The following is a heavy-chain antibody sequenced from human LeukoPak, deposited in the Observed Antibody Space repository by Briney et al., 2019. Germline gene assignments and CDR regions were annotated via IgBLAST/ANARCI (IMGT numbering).Heavy chain of an antibody. CDR1: GFIFSTYW. CDR3: ARASAVAGTRDY. CDR2: IKPDGSDK. D-gene: IGHD6-19*01. J-gene: IGHJ4*02. V-gene: IGHV3-7*01. Sequence: PGGSLRLSCAASGFIFSTYWMSWVRQAPGKGLEWVANIKPDGSDKYYVDSVKGRFTISRDNAKNSLYLQMNSPRAEGSALYYCARASAVAGTRDYWGQGTLVTVSS.